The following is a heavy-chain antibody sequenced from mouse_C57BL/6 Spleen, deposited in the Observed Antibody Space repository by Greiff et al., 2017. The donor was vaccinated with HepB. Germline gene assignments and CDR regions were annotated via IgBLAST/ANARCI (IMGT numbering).Heavy chain of an antibody. CDR3: ARVTTVVAHTGDFDY. V-gene: IGHV1-81*01. Sequence: QVQLQQSGAELARPGASVKLSCKASGYTFTSYGISWVKQRTGQGLEWIGEIYPRSGNTYYNEKFKGKATLTADKSSSTAYMELRRLTSEDSAVYFCARVTTVVAHTGDFDYWGQGTTLTVSS. J-gene: IGHJ2*01. CDR2: IYPRSGNT. CDR1: GYTFTSYG. D-gene: IGHD1-1*01.